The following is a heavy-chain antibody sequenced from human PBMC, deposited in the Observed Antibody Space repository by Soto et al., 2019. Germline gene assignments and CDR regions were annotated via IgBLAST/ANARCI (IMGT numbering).Heavy chain of an antibody. CDR2: LYYSGNT. CDR1: GGSISPFY. CDR3: AGVGGGAARTFGC. D-gene: IGHD3-16*01. Sequence: SETLSLPCTLSGGSISPFYWSWVRQPPGKGLDWIGYLYYSGNTNYNPSLKSRVTISVDAPKNQVSLRLTSVTAAATAVYYCAGVGGGAARTFGCWGQGTGITVSS. J-gene: IGHJ4*02. V-gene: IGHV4-59*01.